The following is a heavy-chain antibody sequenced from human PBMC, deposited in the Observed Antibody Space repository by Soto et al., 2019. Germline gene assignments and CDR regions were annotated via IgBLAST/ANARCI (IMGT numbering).Heavy chain of an antibody. CDR2: INPNSGGT. CDR1: GYIFTGYY. CDR3: ARPLYSSSGY. J-gene: IGHJ4*02. Sequence: GASVKVSCKASGYIFTGYYMHWVRQAPGQGLEWMVWINPNSGGTNYAQRFQGRVTMTRDTSISTAYMELSRLRSDDTAVYYCARPLYSSSGYWGQGTLVTVSS. V-gene: IGHV1-2*02. D-gene: IGHD6-19*01.